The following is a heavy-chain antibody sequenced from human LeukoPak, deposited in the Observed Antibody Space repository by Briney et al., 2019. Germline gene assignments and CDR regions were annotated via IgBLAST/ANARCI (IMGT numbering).Heavy chain of an antibody. Sequence: ASVKVSCKVSGYTLTELSMHWVRQAPGKGLEWMGGFDPEDGETIYAQKFQGRVTMTRDTSTSTAYMELSSLRSEDTAVYYCARDYLEYGDYGHGTWGQGTLVTVSS. D-gene: IGHD4-17*01. V-gene: IGHV1-24*01. CDR1: GYTLTELS. CDR3: ARDYLEYGDYGHGT. CDR2: FDPEDGET. J-gene: IGHJ5*02.